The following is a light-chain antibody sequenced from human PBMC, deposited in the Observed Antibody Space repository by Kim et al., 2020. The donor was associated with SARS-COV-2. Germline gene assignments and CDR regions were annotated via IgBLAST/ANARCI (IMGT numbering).Light chain of an antibody. V-gene: IGKV3-20*01. CDR1: QTVKNIH. J-gene: IGKJ1*01. CDR3: QQHGTSPWS. Sequence: EIVLTQSPGTLSLSPGERATLSCRASQTVKNIHVAWYQPRPGQAPRLLIFGTSARATGIPDRFSGSGSGTDFTLTISRLEPEDFAVYYCQQHGTSPWSFGQGTKVDIK. CDR2: GTS.